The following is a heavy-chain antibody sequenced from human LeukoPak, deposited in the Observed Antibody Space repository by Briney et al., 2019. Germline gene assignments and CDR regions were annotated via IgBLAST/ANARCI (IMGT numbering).Heavy chain of an antibody. CDR2: IHYSGET. Sequence: SETLSLTCTASGGSISNSNYFWGWIRQPPGKGLEWVGSIHYSGETFYNPSLNSRVTISVDTSRNQYSLKLTSVTAADTALYYCARDIPSGYHDYWGQGSLVTVSS. CDR1: GGSISNSNYF. D-gene: IGHD3-3*01. V-gene: IGHV4-39*07. CDR3: ARDIPSGYHDY. J-gene: IGHJ4*02.